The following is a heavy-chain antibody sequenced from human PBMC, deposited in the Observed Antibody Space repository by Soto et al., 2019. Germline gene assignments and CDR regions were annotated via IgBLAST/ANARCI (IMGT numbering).Heavy chain of an antibody. CDR1: GGTFSSYA. CDR3: AKDLINVVGPRGFQH. CDR2: IIPIFGTA. J-gene: IGHJ1*01. Sequence: SVKVSCKASGGTFSSYAISWVRQAPGQGLEWMGGIIPIFGTANYAQKFQGRVTITADESTSTAYMELSSLRSEDTALYYCAKDLINVVGPRGFQHWGQGTLVTVSS. V-gene: IGHV1-69*13. D-gene: IGHD2-2*01.